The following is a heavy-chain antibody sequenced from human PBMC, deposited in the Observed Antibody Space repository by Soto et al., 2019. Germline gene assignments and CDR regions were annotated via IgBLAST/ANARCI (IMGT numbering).Heavy chain of an antibody. Sequence: GSLSLFCSASGLKFSNYAMSWIRHGALKVLEWVSLISATGGGTYYADSVKGRFTISRDNSHNTLYLQVHSLTAEDTAVYYCAKDRRAGGNSAFYFDFWGQGAQVPVSS. V-gene: IGHV3-23*01. J-gene: IGHJ4*02. D-gene: IGHD3-16*01. CDR2: ISATGGGT. CDR3: AKDRRAGGNSAFYFDF. CDR1: GLKFSNYA.